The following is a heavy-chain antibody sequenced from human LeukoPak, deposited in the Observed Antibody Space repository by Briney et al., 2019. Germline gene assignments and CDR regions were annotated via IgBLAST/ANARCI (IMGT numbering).Heavy chain of an antibody. CDR1: GFTFSSYA. V-gene: IGHV3-23*01. CDR2: ISGSGGST. CDR3: AKTDSSSWYVSNWFDP. Sequence: GGSLRLSCAASGFTFSSYAMSWVRQAPGKGLEWVSAISGSGGSTYYADSVKGRFTISRHNSENTLYLQMNSLRAEDTAVHYCAKTDSSSWYVSNWFDPWGQGTLVTVSS. J-gene: IGHJ5*02. D-gene: IGHD6-13*01.